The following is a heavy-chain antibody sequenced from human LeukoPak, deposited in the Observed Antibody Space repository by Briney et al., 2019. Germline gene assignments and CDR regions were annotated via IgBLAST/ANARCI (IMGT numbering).Heavy chain of an antibody. Sequence: SVKVSCKASGGTFSSYAISWVRQAPGQGLEWMGGIIPIFGTANYAQKFQGRVTITTDESTSTAYMELSSLISEDTAVYYCASRRWDDSDFDYWGQGTLVTVSS. CDR2: IIPIFGTA. CDR1: GGTFSSYA. J-gene: IGHJ4*02. V-gene: IGHV1-69*05. D-gene: IGHD1-26*01. CDR3: ASRRWDDSDFDY.